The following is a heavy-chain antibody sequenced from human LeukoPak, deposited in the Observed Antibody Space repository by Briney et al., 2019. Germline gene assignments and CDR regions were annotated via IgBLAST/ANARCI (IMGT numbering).Heavy chain of an antibody. J-gene: IGHJ4*02. D-gene: IGHD1-1*01. CDR2: INSDGSSA. V-gene: IGHV3-74*01. CDR3: AKETAPDSILTTVDY. Sequence: PGGSLRLSCAASGFAFSSYWMHWVRQAPGKGLVWVARINSDGSSAIHADSMKGRFTISRDNAKNTLYLQMNSLRAEDTAVYYCAKETAPDSILTTVDYWGQGALVTVSS. CDR1: GFAFSSYW.